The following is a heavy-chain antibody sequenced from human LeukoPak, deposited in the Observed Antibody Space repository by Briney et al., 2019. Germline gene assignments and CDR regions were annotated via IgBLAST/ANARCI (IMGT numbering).Heavy chain of an antibody. D-gene: IGHD1-1*01. Sequence: GGSLRLSCAASGFTFSSYSMHWVRQAPGKGLQWVSSISGSSSYMYYADSLKGRFTISRDNAKNSLYLQMNSLRAEDAAVYYCARRLGGTRYFDSWGQGTLVTVSS. CDR3: ARRLGGTRYFDS. J-gene: IGHJ4*02. CDR1: GFTFSSYS. V-gene: IGHV3-21*04. CDR2: ISGSSSYM.